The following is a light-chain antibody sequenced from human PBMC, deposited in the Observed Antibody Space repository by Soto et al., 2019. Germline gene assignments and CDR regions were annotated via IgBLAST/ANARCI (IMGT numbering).Light chain of an antibody. CDR2: EVS. CDR1: SSDVGGYNY. Sequence: QSVLTQPPSASGSPGQSVTISCTGTSSDVGGYNYVSWYQQHPGKAPKLMIYEVSKRPSGVSDRFSGSKSGNTASLTVSGLQAEDEADYYCSSYAGSNNYVFGTGTKVT. J-gene: IGLJ1*01. CDR3: SSYAGSNNYV. V-gene: IGLV2-8*01.